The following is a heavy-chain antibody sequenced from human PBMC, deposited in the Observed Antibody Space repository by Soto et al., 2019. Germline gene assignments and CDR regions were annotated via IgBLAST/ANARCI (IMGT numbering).Heavy chain of an antibody. V-gene: IGHV4-39*01. D-gene: IGHD3-10*01. Sequence: QLQLQESGPGLVEPSETLSLTCTVSGGSISDSDNYWGWIRQSPGKGLEWIGSIHYSGRTYQNPSLKRRVTIPVDTSKNQFSLQLSSVTAADTAVYYCARTYFGSGSQYYWGQGALVTVSS. CDR3: ARTYFGSGSQYY. CDR2: IHYSGRT. CDR1: GGSISDSDNY. J-gene: IGHJ4*02.